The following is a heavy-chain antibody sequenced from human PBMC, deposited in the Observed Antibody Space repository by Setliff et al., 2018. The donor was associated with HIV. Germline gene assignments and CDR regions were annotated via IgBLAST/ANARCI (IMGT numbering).Heavy chain of an antibody. CDR3: VRWYYCVSGACYRADY. V-gene: IGHV4-34*01. CDR1: GTSFSDHY. D-gene: IGHD2-21*02. J-gene: IGHJ4*02. CDR2: MNQSGTT. Sequence: LSLTCSVYGTSFSDHYWSWVRQTPGKGLEWIGEMNQSGTTNYNPSLKSRVTMSIDTSERQFSLKLTSGTAADTAVYYCVRWYYCVSGACYRADYWGQGTMVTVSS.